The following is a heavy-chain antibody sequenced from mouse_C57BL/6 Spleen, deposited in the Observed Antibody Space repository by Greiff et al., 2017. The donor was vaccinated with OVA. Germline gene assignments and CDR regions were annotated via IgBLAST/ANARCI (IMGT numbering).Heavy chain of an antibody. V-gene: IGHV1-82*01. D-gene: IGHD2-4*01. CDR3: ARRDDYDAWFAY. Sequence: QVQLQQSGPELVKPGASVKISCKASGYAFSSSWMNWVKQRPGKGLEWIGRLYPGDGDTNYNGKFKGKATLTADKSSSTASMQLSRLTSEDSAVYFCARRDDYDAWFAYWGQGTLVTVSA. CDR2: LYPGDGDT. J-gene: IGHJ3*01. CDR1: GYAFSSSW.